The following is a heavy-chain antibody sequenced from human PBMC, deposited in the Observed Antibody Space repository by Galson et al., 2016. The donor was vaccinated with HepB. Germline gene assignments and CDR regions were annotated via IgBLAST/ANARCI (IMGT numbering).Heavy chain of an antibody. J-gene: IGHJ3*02. V-gene: IGHV4-4*02. CDR1: GGSISSSIW. CDR3: ARIAILRAFDI. Sequence: SETLSLTCAVSGGSISSSIWWSWVRQPPGKGLESIGEIYHSGSTNYNPSLKSRVSISVDKSKNKFSLKLSSVTAADTAVYYCARIAILRAFDIWGQGTMVTVSS. CDR2: IYHSGST. D-gene: IGHD2-21*01.